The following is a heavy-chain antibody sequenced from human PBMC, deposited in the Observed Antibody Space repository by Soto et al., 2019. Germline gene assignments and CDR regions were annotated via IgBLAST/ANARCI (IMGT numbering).Heavy chain of an antibody. V-gene: IGHV3-30*18. CDR2: ISLDEKIQ. CDR1: EFTFNTYG. CDR3: AKVAERSMITFGGVIAD. J-gene: IGHJ4*02. Sequence: QVPLVESGGGVVQPGRTLRLSCAASEFTFNTYGMHWVRQAPGKGLEWVAVISLDEKIQYYAASVKGRFTISRDNSNNTMSLQMDSLRPEDTAVYYCAKVAERSMITFGGVIADWGQGTLVTVSS. D-gene: IGHD3-16*02.